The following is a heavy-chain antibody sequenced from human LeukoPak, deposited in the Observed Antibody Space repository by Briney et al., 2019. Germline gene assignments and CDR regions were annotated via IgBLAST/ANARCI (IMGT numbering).Heavy chain of an antibody. CDR1: GGSISSGDYY. CDR2: IYYSGGT. D-gene: IGHD2-21*02. J-gene: IGHJ4*02. V-gene: IGHV4-30-4*01. Sequence: SETLSLTCAVSGGSISSGDYYWSWIRQPPGKGLEWIGYIYYSGGTYYNPSLKSRVTISVDTSKNQFSLKLSSVTAADTAVYYCARAWSGGDCYFGYWGQGTLVTVSS. CDR3: ARAWSGGDCYFGY.